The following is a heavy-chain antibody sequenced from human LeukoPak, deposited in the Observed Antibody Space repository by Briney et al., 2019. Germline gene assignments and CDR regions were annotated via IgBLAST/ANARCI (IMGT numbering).Heavy chain of an antibody. CDR1: GFTFDDYW. CDR3: VRAGGAYSFNP. V-gene: IGHV3-7*01. Sequence: QPGGSLRLSCVASGFTFDDYWMNWVRQAPGKGLELVANIKQDGSEQYYVDSVKGRFTISRENAKNSLYPQMNSLRAEDTAVYYCVRAGGAYSFNPWGQGTLVTVSS. J-gene: IGHJ5*02. D-gene: IGHD5-18*01. CDR2: IKQDGSEQ.